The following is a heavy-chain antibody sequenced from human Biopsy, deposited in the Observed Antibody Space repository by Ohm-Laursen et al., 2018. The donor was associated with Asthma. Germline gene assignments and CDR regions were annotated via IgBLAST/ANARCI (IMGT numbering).Heavy chain of an antibody. CDR3: ARAYGGNFFSGAFGI. CDR2: IYSGGGT. J-gene: IGHJ3*02. D-gene: IGHD4-23*01. CDR1: GFTFSSNG. Sequence: SLRLSCAASGFTFSSNGMSWVRQPPGKGLEWVSVIYSGGGTFYADSVKGRVTISRDISKNTLSLQMNSLRAEDTAVYYCARAYGGNFFSGAFGIWGQGTMVTVSS. V-gene: IGHV3-53*01.